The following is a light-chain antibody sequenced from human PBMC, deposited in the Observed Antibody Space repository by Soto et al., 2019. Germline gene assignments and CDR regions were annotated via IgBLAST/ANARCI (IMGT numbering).Light chain of an antibody. CDR2: KAS. CDR1: QSISSY. Sequence: DSKMTKSPSSLSASVGDRVTITCRASQSISSYLNWYQQKPGKAPKLLIYKASTLKSGVPSRFSGSGSGTEFTLTISSLQPDDFATYYCQHYNSYSEAFGQGTKGDI. V-gene: IGKV1-5*03. CDR3: QHYNSYSEA. J-gene: IGKJ1*01.